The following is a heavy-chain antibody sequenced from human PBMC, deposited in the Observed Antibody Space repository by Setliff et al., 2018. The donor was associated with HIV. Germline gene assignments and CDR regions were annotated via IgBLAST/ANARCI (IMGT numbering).Heavy chain of an antibody. CDR2: ISDSGTT. CDR3: ARGYSSSYYFDY. Sequence: SETLSLTCTVSGGSISPYYWSWIRQPPGKGLEWIAWISDSGTTNYNPSLKSRVTLSVDTSNNRFSLKLSSVTALDTAVYYCARGYSSSYYFDYWGQGTLVTVSS. J-gene: IGHJ4*02. D-gene: IGHD5-18*01. CDR1: GGSISPYY. V-gene: IGHV4-59*12.